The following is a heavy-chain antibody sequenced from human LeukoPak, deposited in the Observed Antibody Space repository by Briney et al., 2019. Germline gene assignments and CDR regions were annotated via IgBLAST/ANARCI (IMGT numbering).Heavy chain of an antibody. D-gene: IGHD3-16*02. CDR1: GFTVSSNY. Sequence: GGSLRLSCAASGFTVSSNYMSWVRQAPGKGLEWVSVIYSGGSTYYADSVKGRFTISRDNSKNTLYLQMNSLRAEDTAVYYCARVGDYVWGSYRYQYYFDYWGQGTLVTVSS. CDR3: ARVGDYVWGSYRYQYYFDY. J-gene: IGHJ4*02. V-gene: IGHV3-53*01. CDR2: IYSGGST.